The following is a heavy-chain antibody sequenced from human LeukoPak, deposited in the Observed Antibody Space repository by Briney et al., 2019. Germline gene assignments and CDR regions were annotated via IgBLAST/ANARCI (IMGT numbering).Heavy chain of an antibody. CDR2: IYTSGST. J-gene: IGHJ4*02. Sequence: SQTLSLTCTVSGGSISSGSYYWSCIPQPAGKGLQCIGRIYTSGSTNYNPSLKSRVTISVHTSKNQFSLKLSSVTAADTAVYYCARVTTGGYYNCWGQGTLVTVSS. CDR3: ARVTTGGYYNC. V-gene: IGHV4-61*02. CDR1: GGSISSGSYY. D-gene: IGHD3-22*01.